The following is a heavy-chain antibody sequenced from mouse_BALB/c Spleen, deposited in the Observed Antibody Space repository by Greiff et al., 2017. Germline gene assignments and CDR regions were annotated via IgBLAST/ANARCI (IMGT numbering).Heavy chain of an antibody. Sequence: EVQRVESGGGLVQPGGSLKLSCAASGFTFSSYTMSWVRQTPEKRLEWVAYISNGGGSTYYPDTVKGRFTISRDNAKNTLYLQMSSLKSEDTAMYYCARHAPNWNYFDYWGQGTTLTVSS. CDR3: ARHAPNWNYFDY. CDR1: GFTFSSYT. CDR2: ISNGGGST. J-gene: IGHJ2*01. V-gene: IGHV5-12-2*01. D-gene: IGHD4-1*01.